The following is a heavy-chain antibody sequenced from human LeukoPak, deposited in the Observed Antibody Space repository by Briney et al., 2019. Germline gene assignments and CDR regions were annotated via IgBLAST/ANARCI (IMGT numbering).Heavy chain of an antibody. D-gene: IGHD6-19*01. CDR2: ISNSGVSR. V-gene: IGHV3-23*01. CDR1: GFTFSSYA. Sequence: GGSLRLSCAASGFTFSSYAMNWVRQAPRKGLEWVSGISNSGVSRDYADSVKGWFTISRDNSKSTLYLQMNNLGAEDTAVYYCAKGEFGSGWPNWGQGTLVTVSS. J-gene: IGHJ4*02. CDR3: AKGEFGSGWPN.